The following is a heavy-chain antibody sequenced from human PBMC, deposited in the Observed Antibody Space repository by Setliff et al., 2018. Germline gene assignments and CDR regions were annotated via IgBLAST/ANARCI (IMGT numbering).Heavy chain of an antibody. V-gene: IGHV4-39*07. J-gene: IGHJ3*02. CDR3: ARDYYDSRGSYAFDI. CDR1: GGSISNDYYY. D-gene: IGHD3-22*01. Sequence: PSETLSLTCTVSGGSISNDYYYWSWIRQPPGKRLEWIGEINHSGSTNHNPSLKSRVTISVDTSKNQFSLNLSSVTAADTAMYYCARDYYDSRGSYAFDIWRQGTVVTVSS. CDR2: INHSGST.